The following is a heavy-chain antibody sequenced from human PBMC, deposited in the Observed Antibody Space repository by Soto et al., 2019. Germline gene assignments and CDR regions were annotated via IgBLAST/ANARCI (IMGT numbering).Heavy chain of an antibody. CDR3: VLRGYYHFGNY. D-gene: IGHD3-3*01. V-gene: IGHV4-34*01. J-gene: IGHJ4*02. CDR2: INHSGST. Sequence: QVQLQQWGAGLLKPSETLSLTCAVYGGAFSGYYWSWIRQPPGKGLEWIGEINHSGSTNYNPSLKSRFTISVDTSKNPFSLKMRSVTAADTAVYYCVLRGYYHFGNYWGQGTLVTVSS. CDR1: GGAFSGYY.